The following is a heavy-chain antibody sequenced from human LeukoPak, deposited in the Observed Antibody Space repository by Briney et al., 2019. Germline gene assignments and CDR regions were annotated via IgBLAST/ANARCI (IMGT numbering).Heavy chain of an antibody. Sequence: GGSLRLSCAASGFAFTGNSMHWVRQGPGKGLVWVARIHRDGGMTRYADSVEGRFTISRDNAKNTLYLQMNSLRAEDTAIYYCVRETGTIGYYMDVWGKGTTVTVSS. CDR3: VRETGTIGYYMDV. V-gene: IGHV3-74*01. CDR1: GFAFTGNS. CDR2: IHRDGGMT. D-gene: IGHD2-15*01. J-gene: IGHJ6*03.